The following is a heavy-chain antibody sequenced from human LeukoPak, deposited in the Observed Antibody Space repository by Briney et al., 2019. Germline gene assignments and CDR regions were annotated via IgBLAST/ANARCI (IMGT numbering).Heavy chain of an antibody. CDR1: GGTFNSYG. V-gene: IGHV1-69*10. D-gene: IGHD5-12*01. Sequence: WASVKVSCKASGGTFNSYGIIWVRQAPGQGLEWMGGIIPILGTANYAQKFQGRVTISADKSTSTAYMELSSLRSEDTAVYYCGRGARPPHYYYYMDVWGKGTTVTVSS. CDR3: GRGARPPHYYYYMDV. J-gene: IGHJ6*03. CDR2: IIPILGTA.